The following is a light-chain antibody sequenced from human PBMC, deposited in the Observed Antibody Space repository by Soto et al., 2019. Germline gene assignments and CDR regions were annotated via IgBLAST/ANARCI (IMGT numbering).Light chain of an antibody. CDR3: QQLNSYSFT. CDR1: QGISSY. CDR2: AAS. V-gene: IGKV1-9*01. J-gene: IGKJ3*01. Sequence: DIQLTQSPSFLSASVGDRVTITCRASQGISSYLAWYQQKPGKAPKLLIYAASTLQSGVPSRFSGSGSGTEFTLTISSLQPEGFATYYCQQLNSYSFTFGPGTKVDIK.